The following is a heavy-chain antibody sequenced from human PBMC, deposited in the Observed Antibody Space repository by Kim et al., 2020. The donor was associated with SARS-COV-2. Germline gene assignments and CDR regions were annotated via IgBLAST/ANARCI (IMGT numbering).Heavy chain of an antibody. Sequence: ASVKVSCKASGYTFTSYYMYWVRQAPGQGLEWMGIINPSGGSTSYAQKFQGRVTMTRDTSTSTVYMELSSLRSEDTAVYYCARDSNIGYCTNGVCPKGGDYWGQGTLFTVSS. D-gene: IGHD2-8*01. CDR2: INPSGGST. V-gene: IGHV1-46*01. CDR3: ARDSNIGYCTNGVCPKGGDY. J-gene: IGHJ4*02. CDR1: GYTFTSYY.